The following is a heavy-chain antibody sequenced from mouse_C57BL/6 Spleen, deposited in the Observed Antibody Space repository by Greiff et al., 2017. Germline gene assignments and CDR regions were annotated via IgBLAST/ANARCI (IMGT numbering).Heavy chain of an antibody. J-gene: IGHJ1*03. Sequence: EVQLVESGGGLVQPGGSLKLSCAASGFTFSDYYMYWVRQTPEKRLEWVAYISNGSGSTYYPDTVKGRFTISRDNAKGTLYLQMSRLKSEDTAMYYCARQNSYWYFDVWGTGTTVTVSS. V-gene: IGHV5-12*01. CDR3: ARQNSYWYFDV. CDR2: ISNGSGST. CDR1: GFTFSDYY.